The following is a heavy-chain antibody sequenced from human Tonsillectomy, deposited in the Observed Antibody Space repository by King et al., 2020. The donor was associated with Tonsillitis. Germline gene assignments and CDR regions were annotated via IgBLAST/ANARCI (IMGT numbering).Heavy chain of an antibody. D-gene: IGHD6-13*01. Sequence: VQLVESGGGLVQPGRSLRLSCTASGFTFSDYPMSWFRQAPGKGLEWVGFIRGKAYGGTTEYAASVKGRFTISSDDSKSIAYLQMNSLKTEDTALYYCARAGTYSSSWFQLDYWGQGTLVTVSS. CDR1: GFTFSDYP. V-gene: IGHV3-49*03. CDR3: ARAGTYSSSWFQLDY. J-gene: IGHJ4*02. CDR2: IRGKAYGGTT.